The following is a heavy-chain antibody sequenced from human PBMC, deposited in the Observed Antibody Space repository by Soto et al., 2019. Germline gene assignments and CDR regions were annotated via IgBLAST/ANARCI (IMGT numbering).Heavy chain of an antibody. CDR1: GFSLSTSGVG. CDR2: IYWDDDK. CDR3: AHSSYDILTGYLYYFDY. V-gene: IGHV2-5*02. D-gene: IGHD3-9*01. Sequence: SGPTLVNPTQTLTLTCTFSGFSLSTSGVGVGWIRQPPGKALEWLALIYWDDDKRYSPSLKSRLTITKDTSKNQVVLTMTNMDPVDTATYYCAHSSYDILTGYLYYFDYWGQGTLVTVS. J-gene: IGHJ4*02.